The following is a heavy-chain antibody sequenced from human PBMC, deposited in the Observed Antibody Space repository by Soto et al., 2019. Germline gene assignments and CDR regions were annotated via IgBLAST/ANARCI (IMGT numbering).Heavy chain of an antibody. CDR3: VRDSGWSFDS. Sequence: GGSLRLSCAASGFTFSSYGMHWVRQAPGKGLEWVAVIWYDGSNKYYADSVKGRFTISRDDSKNTVFLQMNSLRAEDTAVYFCVRDSGWSFDSWGKGTLVTVSS. CDR1: GFTFSSYG. J-gene: IGHJ4*02. V-gene: IGHV3-33*01. CDR2: IWYDGSNK. D-gene: IGHD6-19*01.